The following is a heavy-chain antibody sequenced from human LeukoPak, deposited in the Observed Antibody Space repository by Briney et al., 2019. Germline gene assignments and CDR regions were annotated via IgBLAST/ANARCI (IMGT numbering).Heavy chain of an antibody. CDR1: GYSISSGYY. J-gene: IGHJ3*02. Sequence: SETLSLTCTVSGYSISSGYYWGWIRQPPGKGLEWIGSIYHSGSTYYNPSLKSRVTISVDTSKNQFSLKLSSVTAADTAVYYCARANPSPLLWFGELPNDAFDIWGQGTMVTVSS. D-gene: IGHD3-10*01. V-gene: IGHV4-38-2*02. CDR2: IYHSGST. CDR3: ARANPSPLLWFGELPNDAFDI.